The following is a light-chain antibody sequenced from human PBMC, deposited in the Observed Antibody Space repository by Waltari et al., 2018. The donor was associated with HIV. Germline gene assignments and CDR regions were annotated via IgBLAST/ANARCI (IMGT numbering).Light chain of an antibody. Sequence: QSVLTQPPSVSGAPGQRVTISCTGGSSNIGADYNVHWYQQPPGTAPRLLIYATNIRPSGVPARFSCSNSGTSASLTITGLQAEDDATYYCHSYDSDRGPVFGGGTKLTVL. CDR1: SSNIGADYN. J-gene: IGLJ3*02. CDR3: HSYDSDRGPV. CDR2: ATN. V-gene: IGLV1-40*01.